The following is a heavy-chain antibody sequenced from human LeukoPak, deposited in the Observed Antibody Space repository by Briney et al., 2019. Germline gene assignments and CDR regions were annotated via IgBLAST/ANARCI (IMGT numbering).Heavy chain of an antibody. J-gene: IGHJ6*02. Sequence: SETLSLTCTVSGVSISSYYWSWTRQPPRKGLEWNGYISYSGSTNYNPSLKSRVTISVDTSKNQFSLKLNSVTAADTAVYYCARDMSYGTGYYYGMDVWGQGTTVTVSS. CDR2: ISYSGST. CDR1: GVSISSYY. D-gene: IGHD5-18*01. CDR3: ARDMSYGTGYYYGMDV. V-gene: IGHV4-59*01.